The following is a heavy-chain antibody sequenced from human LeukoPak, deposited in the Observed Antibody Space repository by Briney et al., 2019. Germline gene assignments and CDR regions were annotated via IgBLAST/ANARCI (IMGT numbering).Heavy chain of an antibody. D-gene: IGHD3-9*01. CDR3: ARVPEDHLNYDILTGRWATYWYFDL. CDR1: GFTFSSYA. J-gene: IGHJ2*01. V-gene: IGHV3-23*01. Sequence: GGSLRLSCAASGFTFSSYAMSWVRQASGKGLEWVSAISGSGGSTYYADSVKGRFTISRDNSKNTLYLQMNSLRAEDTAVYYCARVPEDHLNYDILTGRWATYWYFDLWGRGTQVTVSS. CDR2: ISGSGGST.